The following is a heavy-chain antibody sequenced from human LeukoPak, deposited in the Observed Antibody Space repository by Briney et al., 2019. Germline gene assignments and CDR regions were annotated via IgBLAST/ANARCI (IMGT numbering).Heavy chain of an antibody. V-gene: IGHV4-59*01. D-gene: IGHD3-16*01. CDR2: IYYSGST. Sequence: SETLSPTCTVSGASISSYYWSWVRQPPGKRVEWIGYIYYSGSTDYNPSLKTRVTISVDTSKNQLSLKLSSVTAADTAVYYCARGWGYFDYWGQGTLVTVSS. J-gene: IGHJ4*02. CDR3: ARGWGYFDY. CDR1: GASISSYY.